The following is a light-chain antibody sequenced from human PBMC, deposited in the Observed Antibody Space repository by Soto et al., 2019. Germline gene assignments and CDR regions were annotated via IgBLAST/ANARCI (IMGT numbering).Light chain of an antibody. V-gene: IGLV2-14*01. J-gene: IGLJ1*01. Sequence: QSALTQPASVSGSPGQSITISCTGTSSYVGSYNYVSWYQQHPGKAPKLMVYDVSNRPSGVSNRFSGSKSGNTASLTISGLQAEDEADYSCGSYTTTSTYVFGPGTKLTVL. CDR3: GSYTTTSTYV. CDR2: DVS. CDR1: SSYVGSYNY.